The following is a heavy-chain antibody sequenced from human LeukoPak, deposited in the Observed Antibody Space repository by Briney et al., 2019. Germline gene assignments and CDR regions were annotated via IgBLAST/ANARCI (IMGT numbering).Heavy chain of an antibody. CDR1: GGSFSGYY. CDR3: ARQTGSGLFILP. D-gene: IGHD3/OR15-3a*01. V-gene: IGHV4-34*01. J-gene: IGHJ4*02. CDR2: IYYTGNT. Sequence: SETLSLTCAVYGGSFSGYYWSWIRQPPGKGLEWIGSIYYTGNTYYNASLKSQVSISIDTSKNQFSLKLTSVTAADTSVYYCARQTGSGLFILPGGQGTLVTVSS.